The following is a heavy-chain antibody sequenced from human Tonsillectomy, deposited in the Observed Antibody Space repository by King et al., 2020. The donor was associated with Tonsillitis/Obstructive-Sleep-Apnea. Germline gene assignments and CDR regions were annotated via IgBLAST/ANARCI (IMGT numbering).Heavy chain of an antibody. CDR3: ARDYDYGGNAQPLPFDY. J-gene: IGHJ4*02. CDR1: GYTFTNYY. D-gene: IGHD4-23*01. Sequence: VQLVESGAEMKKPGASVKVSCKASGYTFTNYYMHWVRQAPGQGLEWMGIINPNGGRTTYARNFQGRVTMTRDTSTSTVYMELSSLRSEDRAVYYCARDYDYGGNAQPLPFDYWGQGTLVSV. V-gene: IGHV1-46*01. CDR2: INPNGGRT.